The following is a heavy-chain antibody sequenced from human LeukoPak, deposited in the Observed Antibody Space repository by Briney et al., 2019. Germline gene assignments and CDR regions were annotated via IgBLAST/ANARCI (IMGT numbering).Heavy chain of an antibody. D-gene: IGHD1-26*01. V-gene: IGHV4-38-2*02. CDR2: IYHSGST. J-gene: IGHJ4*02. Sequence: PSETLSLTCTVSGYSISSGYYWGWIRQPPGKGLEWIGSIYHSGSTYYNPSLKSRVTISVDTSKNQFSLKLSSVTAADTAVYYCARRGEWELSYFDYWGQGTLVTVSS. CDR1: GYSISSGYY. CDR3: ARRGEWELSYFDY.